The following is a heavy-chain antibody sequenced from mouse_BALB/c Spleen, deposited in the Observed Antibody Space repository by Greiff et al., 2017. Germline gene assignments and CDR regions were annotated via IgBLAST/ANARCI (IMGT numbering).Heavy chain of an antibody. CDR3: TRNYDNYEGFAY. D-gene: IGHD2-1*01. J-gene: IGHJ3*01. CDR2: INPSNGGT. Sequence: QVQLKQSGAELVKPGASVKLSCKASGYTFTSYYMYWVKQRPGQGLEWIGEINPSNGGTNYNEKFKSKATLTVDKSSSTAYMQLSSLTSEDSAVYYYTRNYDNYEGFAYWGQGTLVTVSA. V-gene: IGHV1S81*02. CDR1: GYTFTSYY.